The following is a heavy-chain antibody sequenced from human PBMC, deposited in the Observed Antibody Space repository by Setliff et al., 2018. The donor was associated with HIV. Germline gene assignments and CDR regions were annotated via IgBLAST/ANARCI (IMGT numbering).Heavy chain of an antibody. CDR3: ARVPYRSAWFSGGHDAFDV. CDR2: ISGFNGNT. J-gene: IGHJ3*01. D-gene: IGHD6-19*01. CDR1: GYSFARYG. V-gene: IGHV1-18*01. Sequence: ASVKVSCKASGYSFARYGLSWVRQAPGQGLEWMGWISGFNGNTKYAQSFQDRVAMTTETATSTAYMEMGSLRSDDTAVYFCARVPYRSAWFSGGHDAFDVWGQGTMVTVSS.